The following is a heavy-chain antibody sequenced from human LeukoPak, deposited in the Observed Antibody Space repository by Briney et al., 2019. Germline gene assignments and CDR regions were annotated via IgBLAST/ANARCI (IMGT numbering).Heavy chain of an antibody. CDR1: GYTFTGYY. CDR2: INPNSGGT. J-gene: IGHJ5*02. CDR3: AREDYYDSSGSNNWFDP. Sequence: ASVKVSCKASGYTFTGYYMHWVRQAPGQGLEWMGWINPNSGGTNYAQKFQGRVTMTRDTSISTAYMELSRLRSDDTAVYYCAREDYYDSSGSNNWFDPWGQGTLVTVSS. V-gene: IGHV1-2*02. D-gene: IGHD3-22*01.